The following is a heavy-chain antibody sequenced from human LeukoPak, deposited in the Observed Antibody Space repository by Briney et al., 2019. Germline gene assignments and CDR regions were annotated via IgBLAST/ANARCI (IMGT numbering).Heavy chain of an antibody. CDR3: ARERLGYCSSTSCYGYYYYGMDV. D-gene: IGHD2-2*01. CDR2: IIPIFGAA. Sequence: GASVKVSCKASGYTFTSYDINWVRQATGQGLEWMGGIIPIFGAANYAQKFQGRVTITADESTSTAYMELSSLRSEDTAVYYCARERLGYCSSTSCYGYYYYGMDVWGKGTTVTVSS. J-gene: IGHJ6*04. V-gene: IGHV1-69*13. CDR1: GYTFTSYD.